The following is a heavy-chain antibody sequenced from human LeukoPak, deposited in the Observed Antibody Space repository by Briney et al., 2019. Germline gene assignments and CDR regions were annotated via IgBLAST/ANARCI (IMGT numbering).Heavy chain of an antibody. CDR3: ASAAGAFDM. CDR2: IWSDASHK. Sequence: GGSLRLSCAATGFTFSSYGMHWTRQAPGKGLEWVAVIWSDASHKYYVDSMKGRCTISRDNSKNMVYLQMNSLRVEDTAVYYCASAAGAFDMWGQGTLVTVSS. J-gene: IGHJ3*02. V-gene: IGHV3-33*01. D-gene: IGHD6-13*01. CDR1: GFTFSSYG.